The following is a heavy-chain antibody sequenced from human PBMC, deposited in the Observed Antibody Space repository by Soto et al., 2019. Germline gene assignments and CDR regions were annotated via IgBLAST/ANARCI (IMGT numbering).Heavy chain of an antibody. D-gene: IGHD3-3*01. V-gene: IGHV5-51*01. Sequence: GESLKISCKGSGYSFTSYWIGWVRQMPGKGLEWMGIIYPGDSDTRYSPSFQGQVTISADKSISTAYLQWSSLKASDTAMCYCARRGTNIGDTIFGVVIMGAFDIWGQGTMVTVSS. CDR1: GYSFTSYW. J-gene: IGHJ3*02. CDR2: IYPGDSDT. CDR3: ARRGTNIGDTIFGVVIMGAFDI.